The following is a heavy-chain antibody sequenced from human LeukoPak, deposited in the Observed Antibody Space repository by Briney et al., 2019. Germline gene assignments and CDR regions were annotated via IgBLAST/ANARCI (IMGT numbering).Heavy chain of an antibody. J-gene: IGHJ4*02. V-gene: IGHV1-2*02. D-gene: IGHD6-19*01. CDR3: ATRVVAGIPYYFDH. CDR1: GYTFTGYY. CDR2: MNPNSGGS. Sequence: ASVKVSCKTSGYTFTGYYMHWVRQAPGQGLEWMGWMNPNSGGSNYAQKFQGRVTMTRDTSIGTAYMELSSLRSDDTAVYYCATRVVAGIPYYFDHWGQGTLVTVPS.